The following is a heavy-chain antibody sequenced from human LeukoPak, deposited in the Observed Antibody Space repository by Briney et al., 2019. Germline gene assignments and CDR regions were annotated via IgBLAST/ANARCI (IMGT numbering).Heavy chain of an antibody. CDR2: IIPIFGTA. CDR3: ATPYYDSSGYHALDY. V-gene: IGHV1-69*05. D-gene: IGHD3-22*01. Sequence: SVKVSRKASGGTFSRDAISWVRQAPGQGLEWMGGIIPIFGTANYAQKFQGRVTITTDESTSTAYMELSSLRSEDTAVYYCATPYYDSSGYHALDYWGQGTLVTVSS. CDR1: GGTFSRDA. J-gene: IGHJ4*02.